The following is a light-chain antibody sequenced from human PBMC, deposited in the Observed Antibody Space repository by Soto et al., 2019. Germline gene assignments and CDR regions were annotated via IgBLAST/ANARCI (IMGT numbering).Light chain of an antibody. Sequence: QLVLTQPPSVSGAPGQRVTISCTGTSSNIRAGHDVHWYQQIPGTAPKLLIYGHNNRPSGVPDRFSASTSGTSASLAIIAVQAEDEADYYCQSYDSSLRVFGGGTKLTLL. CDR3: QSYDSSLRV. J-gene: IGLJ3*02. CDR1: SSNIRAGHD. CDR2: GHN. V-gene: IGLV1-40*01.